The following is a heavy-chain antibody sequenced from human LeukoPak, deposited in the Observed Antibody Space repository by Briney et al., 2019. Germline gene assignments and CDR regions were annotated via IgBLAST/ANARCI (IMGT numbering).Heavy chain of an antibody. V-gene: IGHV3-73*01. CDR1: GFTFSGSA. Sequence: GGSLRLSCAASGFTFSGSAMHWVRQASGKGLEWVGRIRSKANSYATAYAASVNGRFTISRDDSKNTAYLQMNSLKTEDTAVYYCTGIAAATSSVDYWGQGTLVTDSS. CDR2: IRSKANSYAT. D-gene: IGHD6-13*01. J-gene: IGHJ4*02. CDR3: TGIAAATSSVDY.